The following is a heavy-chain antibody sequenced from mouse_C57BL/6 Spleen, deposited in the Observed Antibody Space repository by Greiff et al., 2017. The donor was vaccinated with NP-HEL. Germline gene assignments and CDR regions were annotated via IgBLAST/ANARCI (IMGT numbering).Heavy chain of an antibody. CDR2: IYPGDGDT. D-gene: IGHD1-1*01. CDR3: ASSSLPGYAMDY. V-gene: IGHV1-80*01. Sequence: QVQLQQSGAELVKPGASVKISCKASGYAFSSYWMNWVKQRPGKGLEWIGQIYPGDGDTNYNGKFKGKATLTADKSSSTAYMQLSSLTSEDSAVYFCASSSLPGYAMDYWGQGTSVTVSS. CDR1: GYAFSSYW. J-gene: IGHJ4*01.